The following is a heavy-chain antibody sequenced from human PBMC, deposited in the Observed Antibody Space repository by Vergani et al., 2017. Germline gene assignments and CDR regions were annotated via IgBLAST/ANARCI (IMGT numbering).Heavy chain of an antibody. CDR2: VNQDGSDK. CDR3: VRVPLIRRGSGNYGINNYHGMDV. V-gene: IGHV3-7*01. CDR1: GFISSSYW. J-gene: IGHJ6*04. D-gene: IGHD3-10*01. Sequence: EGQLVESGGDLVQRGGSLRLSCAASGFISSSYWMSLVRLAPGKGLEWVANVNQDGSDKYYVDSLRGRFTITRNNAKNSIYLQMNSLRAEDTAVYFCVRVPLIRRGSGNYGINNYHGMDVWGKGTTVIVSS.